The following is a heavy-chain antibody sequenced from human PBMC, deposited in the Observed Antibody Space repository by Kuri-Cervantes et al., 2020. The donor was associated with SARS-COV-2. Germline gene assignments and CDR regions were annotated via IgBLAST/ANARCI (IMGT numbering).Heavy chain of an antibody. D-gene: IGHD6-6*01. J-gene: IGHJ4*02. CDR3: ARDSSSPFDY. CDR2: ISSSSSYI. CDR1: GFTFSSYS. V-gene: IGHV3-21*01. Sequence: GGSLRLSCAASGFTFSSYSINWARQAPGKGLEWVSSISSSSSYIYYADSVKGRFTISRDNAKNSLYLQRNSLRAEDTAVYYCARDSSSPFDYWGQGTLVTVSS.